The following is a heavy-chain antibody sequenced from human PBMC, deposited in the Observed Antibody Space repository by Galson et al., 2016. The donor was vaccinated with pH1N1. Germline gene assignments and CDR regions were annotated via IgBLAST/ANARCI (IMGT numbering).Heavy chain of an antibody. CDR3: AHREVMITNAFDV. CDR1: GFSVRSSGMG. Sequence: PALVKPTQTFTLTCTFSGFSVRSSGMGVGWIRQPPGKALEWLALIYWDDDKRYSPSLKSRLTITKDTSKNQVVLTMTNMDPVDTATYYCAHREVMITNAFDVWGPGIMVTVSS. D-gene: IGHD3-16*01. J-gene: IGHJ3*01. CDR2: IYWDDDK. V-gene: IGHV2-5*02.